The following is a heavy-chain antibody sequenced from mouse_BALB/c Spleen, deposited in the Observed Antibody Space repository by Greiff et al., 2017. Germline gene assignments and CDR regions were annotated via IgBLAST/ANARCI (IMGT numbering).Heavy chain of an antibody. J-gene: IGHJ2*01. CDR1: GFAFSSYD. Sequence: EVNLVESGGGLVKPGGSLKLSCAASGFAFSSYDMSWVRQTPEKRLEWVAYISSGGGSTYYPDTVKDRYSISRDNAKNTQYLQMSRLKSEDTAMYYGARDINYYGSLDYWGQGTTLTVSS. V-gene: IGHV5-12-1*01. D-gene: IGHD1-1*01. CDR3: ARDINYYGSLDY. CDR2: ISSGGGST.